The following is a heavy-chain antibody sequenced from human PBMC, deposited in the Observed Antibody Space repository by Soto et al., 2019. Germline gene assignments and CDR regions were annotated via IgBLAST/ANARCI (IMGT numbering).Heavy chain of an antibody. CDR2: IIPIFGTA. CDR1: GGTFSSYA. J-gene: IGHJ4*02. CDR3: SEGGGGLKVGATAVYYGGGGGRTGGGEGSSFDY. D-gene: IGHD3-16*01. V-gene: IGHV1-69*01. Sequence: QVQLVQSGAEVKKPGSSVKVSCKASGGTFSSYAISWVRQAPGQGLEWMGGIIPIFGTANNAQKFQGRVTPFLGSPNEQKRCRGEVRIAGEETTGTASEGGGGLKVGATAVYYGGGGGRTGGGEGSSFDYWGQGTLVTVSS.